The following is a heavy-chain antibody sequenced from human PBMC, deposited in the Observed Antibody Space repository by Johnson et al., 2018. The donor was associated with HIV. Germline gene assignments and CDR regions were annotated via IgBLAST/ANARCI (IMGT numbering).Heavy chain of an antibody. V-gene: IGHV3-23*04. Sequence: MLLVESGGGLVQPGGSLRLSCAASAFTFSSYAMSWVRQAPGKGLEWVSIITGSGGSTYYADSVKGRFPISRDNSKNTLYLQMNSLRAEDTAVYYCARDLPSTMIVVVIQPRDAFDIWGQGTMVTVSS. CDR2: ITGSGGST. CDR1: AFTFSSYA. J-gene: IGHJ3*02. D-gene: IGHD3-22*01. CDR3: ARDLPSTMIVVVIQPRDAFDI.